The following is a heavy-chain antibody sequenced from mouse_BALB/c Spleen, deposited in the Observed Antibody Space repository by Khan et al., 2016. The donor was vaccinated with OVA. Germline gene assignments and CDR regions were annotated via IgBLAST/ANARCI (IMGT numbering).Heavy chain of an antibody. J-gene: IGHJ3*01. CDR2: IDPPNDDS. CDR1: GFNIKDTY. V-gene: IGHV14-3*02. CDR3: ATLYGTPFAY. Sequence: VQLQQSGAELVKPGASVNLSCSASGFNIKDTYIHWVKQRPEQGLEWIGRIDPPNDDSKYGPKFQDKATLTADTSSKTAYLQPTSLTSDDTAFYYCATLYGTPFAYWGQGTLVSVSA. D-gene: IGHD2-1*01.